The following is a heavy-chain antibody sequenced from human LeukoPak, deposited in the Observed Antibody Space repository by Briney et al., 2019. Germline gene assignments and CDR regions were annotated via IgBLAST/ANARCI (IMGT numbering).Heavy chain of an antibody. CDR3: AAMVQRVIKLGYYYYYMDV. CDR1: GGSFSGYY. CDR2: INHSGST. V-gene: IGHV4-34*01. D-gene: IGHD3-10*01. J-gene: IGHJ6*03. Sequence: PSETLSLTCAVYGGSFSGYYWSWIRQPPGKGLEWIGEINHSGSTNYNPSLKSRVTISVDTSKNQFSLKLSSVTAADTAVYYCAAMVQRVIKLGYYYYYMDVWGKGTTVTVSS.